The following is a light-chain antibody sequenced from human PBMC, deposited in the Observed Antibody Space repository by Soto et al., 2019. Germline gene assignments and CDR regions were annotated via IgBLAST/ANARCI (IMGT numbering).Light chain of an antibody. Sequence: DIVMTQSPLSLPVTPGEPASISCRSSQSLLHSNGYNYLDWYLQKPGQSPQLLIYLGSNRASGVPDRCSVSGSGTDFTLKISRVEAEDVGVYYCMQALQTPRTFGQGTKVEIK. V-gene: IGKV2-28*01. CDR3: MQALQTPRT. CDR2: LGS. J-gene: IGKJ1*01. CDR1: QSLLHSNGYNY.